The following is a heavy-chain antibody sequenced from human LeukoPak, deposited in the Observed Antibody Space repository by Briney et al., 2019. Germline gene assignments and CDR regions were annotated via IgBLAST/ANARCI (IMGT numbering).Heavy chain of an antibody. CDR1: GGSISSSSYY. Sequence: PSETLSLTCTVSGGSISSSSYYWGWIRQPPGKGLEWIGSIYYSGSTYYNPSLKSRVTISVDTSKNQFSLKLISVTAADTAVYYCARQPRYCSGGSCLDDAFDIWGQGTMVTVSS. CDR3: ARQPRYCSGGSCLDDAFDI. J-gene: IGHJ3*02. CDR2: IYYSGST. D-gene: IGHD2-15*01. V-gene: IGHV4-39*01.